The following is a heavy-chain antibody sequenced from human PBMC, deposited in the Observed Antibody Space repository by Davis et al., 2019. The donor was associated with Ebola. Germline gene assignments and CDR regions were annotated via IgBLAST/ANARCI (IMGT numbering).Heavy chain of an antibody. V-gene: IGHV3-30-3*01. CDR3: AKEYYGSGHFDY. CDR1: GFTFSSYA. J-gene: IGHJ4*02. D-gene: IGHD3-10*01. CDR2: ISYDGSNK. Sequence: GESLKISCAASGFTFSSYAMHWVRQAPGKGLEWVAVISYDGSNKYYADSVKGRFTISRDNSKNTLYLQMNSLRAEDTAVYYCAKEYYGSGHFDYWGQGTLVTVSS.